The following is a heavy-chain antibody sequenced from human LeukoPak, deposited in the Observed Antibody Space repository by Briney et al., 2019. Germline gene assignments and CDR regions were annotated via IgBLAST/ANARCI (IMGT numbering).Heavy chain of an antibody. Sequence: SETLSLTCTVSGGFISSYYWSWIRQPPGKGLEWIGYIYYSGSTNYNPSLKSRVTISVDTSKNQFSLKLSSVTAADTAVYYCAREIEWLGDAFDIWGQGTMVTVSS. CDR1: GGFISSYY. J-gene: IGHJ3*02. D-gene: IGHD3-3*01. CDR2: IYYSGST. CDR3: AREIEWLGDAFDI. V-gene: IGHV4-59*01.